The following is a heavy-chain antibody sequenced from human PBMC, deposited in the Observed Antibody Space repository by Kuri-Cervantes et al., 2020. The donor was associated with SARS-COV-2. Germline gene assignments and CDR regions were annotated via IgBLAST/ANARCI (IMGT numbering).Heavy chain of an antibody. J-gene: IGHJ4*02. CDR3: ARGVVLQVFDY. D-gene: IGHD2-15*01. V-gene: IGHV3-11*04. CDR1: GFTFSDYY. Sequence: LSLSCAASGFTFSDYYMSWIRQAPGKGLEWVSYISSSSSTIYYADSVKGRFTISRDNAKNSLYLQMNSLRAEDTAVYYCARGVVLQVFDYWGQGTLVTVSS. CDR2: ISSSSSTI.